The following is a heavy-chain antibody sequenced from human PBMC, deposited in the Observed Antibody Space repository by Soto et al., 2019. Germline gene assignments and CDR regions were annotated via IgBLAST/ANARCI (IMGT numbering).Heavy chain of an antibody. J-gene: IGHJ4*02. D-gene: IGHD6-19*01. CDR2: TYYRSNWRH. CDR3: ARGVAGSGFDL. Sequence: PXQXLSLTCAISGDXVSSNTGAWNWIRSSPSRGLEWLGRTYYRSNWRHDYAVSVKSRITVNPDKSKNHFSLKMNSVTPDDTAVYYCARGVAGSGFDLWGQGTLGTVSS. CDR1: GDXVSSNTGA. V-gene: IGHV6-1*01.